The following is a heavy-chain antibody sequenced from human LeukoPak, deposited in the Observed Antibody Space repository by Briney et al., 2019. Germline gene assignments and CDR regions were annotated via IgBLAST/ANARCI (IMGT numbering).Heavy chain of an antibody. J-gene: IGHJ4*02. CDR2: FISDGSTT. CDR1: GFSFSACW. V-gene: IGHV3-74*01. CDR3: ARSPRDY. Sequence: GASLRLFCEASGFSFSACWMHWGLQAPGEGLVWGSRFISDGSTTSYADSVKGRFTISRDNAKNTLSLQMNSLRAGDTAVYFCARSPRDYWGEGTLVTVSS.